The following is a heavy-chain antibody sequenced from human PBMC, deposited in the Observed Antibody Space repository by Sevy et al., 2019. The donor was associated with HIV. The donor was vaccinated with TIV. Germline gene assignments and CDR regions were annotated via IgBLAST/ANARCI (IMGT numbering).Heavy chain of an antibody. V-gene: IGHV3-7*01. D-gene: IGHD3-16*01. CDR3: AHGTFGRCES. CDR1: GFTFSANW. CDR2: IKGDGSDK. J-gene: IGHJ4*02. Sequence: GGSLRLSCAASGFTFSANWMNWVRQAPGKGLEWVANIKGDGSDKHYVDTVEGRFTISRDNAKNLLYLQMNSLRVEDTAVYYCAHGTFGRCESWGQGTLVTVSS.